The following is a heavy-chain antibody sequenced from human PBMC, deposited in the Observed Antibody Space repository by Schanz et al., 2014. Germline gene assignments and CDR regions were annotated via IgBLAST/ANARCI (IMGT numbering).Heavy chain of an antibody. CDR3: AKTPREYCNYDNCPNWFDS. D-gene: IGHD2-15*01. V-gene: IGHV3-23*04. Sequence: EVHLVESGGGLVQPGGSLRLSCAASGFTFSGYSMNWVRQAPGKGLEWVSAISASGGTTYYADSVKGRFTISRDNSKNTLYLQMNSLIAEDTAVYYCAKTPREYCNYDNCPNWFDSWGQGTLVTASS. J-gene: IGHJ5*01. CDR2: ISASGGTT. CDR1: GFTFSGYS.